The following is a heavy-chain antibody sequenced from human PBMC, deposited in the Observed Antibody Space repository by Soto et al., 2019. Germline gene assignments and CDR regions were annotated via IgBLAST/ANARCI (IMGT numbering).Heavy chain of an antibody. Sequence: SETLSLTCAVYGGSLSGYYWSWIRQPPGKGLEWIGEINHSGSTNYNPSLKSRVTISVDTSKNQFSLKLSSVTAADTAVYYCARDPLTDYYDSSGYKPGWGQGTLVTVSS. CDR1: GGSLSGYY. V-gene: IGHV4-34*01. CDR2: INHSGST. CDR3: ARDPLTDYYDSSGYKPG. J-gene: IGHJ4*02. D-gene: IGHD3-22*01.